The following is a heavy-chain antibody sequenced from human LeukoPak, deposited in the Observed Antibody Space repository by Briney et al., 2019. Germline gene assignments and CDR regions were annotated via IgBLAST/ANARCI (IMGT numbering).Heavy chain of an antibody. Sequence: SETLSLTCAVYGGSFSGYYWSWVRQPPGKGLEWIGEINHSGSTNYNPSLTSRVTISLDTSKNQFSLKLSSVTAADTAVYFCARGLSYNYAYPYFDTWGQGTLVTVSS. V-gene: IGHV4-34*01. D-gene: IGHD3-16*01. CDR3: ARGLSYNYAYPYFDT. J-gene: IGHJ4*02. CDR2: INHSGST. CDR1: GGSFSGYY.